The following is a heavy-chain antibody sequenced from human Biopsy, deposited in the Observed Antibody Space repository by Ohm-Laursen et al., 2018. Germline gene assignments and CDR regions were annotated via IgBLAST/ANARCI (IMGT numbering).Heavy chain of an antibody. Sequence: SLRLSCAASGFTFSNYAMNWVRQAPGKGLEWVSTISGSGGNTYYADSVRGRFTVSRDGSKSTLYLQMSSLSAEDTALYSCLRVPLAGFYYFDYWGQGTLVTVSS. CDR3: LRVPLAGFYYFDY. CDR2: ISGSGGNT. V-gene: IGHV3-23*01. D-gene: IGHD6-19*01. J-gene: IGHJ4*02. CDR1: GFTFSNYA.